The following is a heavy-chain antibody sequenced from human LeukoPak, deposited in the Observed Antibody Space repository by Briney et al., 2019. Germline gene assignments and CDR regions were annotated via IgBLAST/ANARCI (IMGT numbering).Heavy chain of an antibody. D-gene: IGHD3-10*02. CDR3: ARDYVRGVITPIFDY. V-gene: IGHV3-30*04. Sequence: GRSLRLSCAASGFTFSSYAMHWVRQAPGKGLEWVAVISYDGNNKYYADSVKGRFTISRDNSKNTLYLQMNSMRAEDTAVYYCARDYVRGVITPIFDYWGQGTLVTVSS. CDR2: ISYDGNNK. J-gene: IGHJ4*02. CDR1: GFTFSSYA.